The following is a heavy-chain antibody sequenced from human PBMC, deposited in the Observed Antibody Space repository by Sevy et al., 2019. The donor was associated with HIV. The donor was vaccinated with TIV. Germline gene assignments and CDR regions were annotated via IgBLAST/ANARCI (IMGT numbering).Heavy chain of an antibody. J-gene: IGHJ4*02. CDR1: EVTFSNYA. Sequence: GGSLRLSCAASEVTFSNYAMHWVRQAPGKGLEWVAVISHDGNKKYYADSVKGRSTISRDNSKNTLFLQMNSLRSEDTTPYHCARDTYTSGPPKIAHWGQGTLVTVSS. D-gene: IGHD6-25*01. CDR3: ARDTYTSGPPKIAH. V-gene: IGHV3-30-3*01. CDR2: ISHDGNKK.